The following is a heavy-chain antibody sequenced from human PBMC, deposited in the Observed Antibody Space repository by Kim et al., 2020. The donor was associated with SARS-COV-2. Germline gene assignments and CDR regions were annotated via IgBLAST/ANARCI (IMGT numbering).Heavy chain of an antibody. CDR3: SRGDCSAGTCYSRF. Sequence: SETLSLTCTVSGGSVSSGTYYWSWIRQPPGKTLQWIGYLYSSWNTNYNPSLKSRVTLSLDTSRTQFSLRLTSVTAADTAMYYCSRGDCSAGTCYSRFWGQGALVTVSS. CDR1: GGSVSSGTYY. D-gene: IGHD2-15*01. CDR2: LYSSWNT. V-gene: IGHV4-61*01. J-gene: IGHJ4*02.